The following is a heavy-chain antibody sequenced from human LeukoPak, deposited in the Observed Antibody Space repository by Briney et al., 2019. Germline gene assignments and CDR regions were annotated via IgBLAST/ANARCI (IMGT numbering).Heavy chain of an antibody. CDR3: ARDYGLKYFDY. CDR1: GFTFATYG. D-gene: IGHD4-17*01. Sequence: SLRLSCEASGFTFATYGFHWVRQAPGKGLEWVAVIWYDGSKKYYADSLKGRLAISRDDSKNTLYLQMNSLRAEDTAVYYCARDYGLKYFDYWGQGTLVTVSS. J-gene: IGHJ4*02. V-gene: IGHV3-33*01. CDR2: IWYDGSKK.